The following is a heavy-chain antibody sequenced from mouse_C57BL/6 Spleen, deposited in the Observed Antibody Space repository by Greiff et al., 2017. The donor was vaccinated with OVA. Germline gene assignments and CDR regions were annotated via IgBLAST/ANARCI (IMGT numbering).Heavy chain of an antibody. D-gene: IGHD1-1*01. J-gene: IGHJ2*01. V-gene: IGHV1-82*01. CDR1: GYAFSSSW. Sequence: VQLQQSGPELVKPGASVKISCKASGYAFSSSWMNWVKQRPGKGLEWIGRIYPGDGDTNYNGKFKGKATLTADKSSSTAYMQLSSLTSEDSAVYFCARLELVVPYLDYWGQGTTLTVSS. CDR3: ARLELVVPYLDY. CDR2: IYPGDGDT.